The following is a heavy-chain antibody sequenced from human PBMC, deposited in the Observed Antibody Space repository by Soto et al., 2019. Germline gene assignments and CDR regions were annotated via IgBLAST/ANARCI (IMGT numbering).Heavy chain of an antibody. D-gene: IGHD1-1*01. CDR3: ARARKTVQYYYYYYMDV. CDR1: GYTLTSYD. CDR2: MNPNSGNT. V-gene: IGHV1-8*01. J-gene: IGHJ6*03. Sequence: ASVKVSCKASGYTLTSYDINWVRQATGQGLEWMGWMNPNSGNTGYAQKFQGRVTMTRSTSISTAYMELSSLRSEDTAVYYCARARKTVQYYYYYYMDVWGKGTTVTVSS.